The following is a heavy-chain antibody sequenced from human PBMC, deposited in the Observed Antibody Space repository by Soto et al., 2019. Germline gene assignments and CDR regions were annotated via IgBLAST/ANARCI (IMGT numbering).Heavy chain of an antibody. CDR3: ARIGASSSAAGAFDI. D-gene: IGHD6-6*01. CDR2: IYIDGST. Sequence: EVHLVESGGGLVQPGGSLRLSCAASGFTVSTNYMTWVRQAPGKGLEWVSVIYIDGSTYYADSVKGRFTISRDNSKNTLELQVNNLRAEDTAVYYCARIGASSSAAGAFDIWGQGTMVTVSS. CDR1: GFTVSTNY. V-gene: IGHV3-66*01. J-gene: IGHJ3*02.